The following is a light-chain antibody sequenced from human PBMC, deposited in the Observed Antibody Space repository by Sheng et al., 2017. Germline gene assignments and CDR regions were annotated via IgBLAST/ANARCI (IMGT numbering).Light chain of an antibody. V-gene: IGKV1-33*01. CDR3: QQYDNLPLT. J-gene: IGKJ4*01. CDR2: AAS. CDR1: QSISSW. Sequence: DIQMTQSPSTLSASVGDRVTITCRASQSISSWLAWYQQKPGKAPKVLIYAASNLETGVPSRFSGSGSGTDFTFTISSLQPEDIATYYCQQYDNLPLTFGGGSKVEI.